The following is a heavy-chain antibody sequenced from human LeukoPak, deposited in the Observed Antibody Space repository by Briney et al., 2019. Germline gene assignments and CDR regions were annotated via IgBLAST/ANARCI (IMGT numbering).Heavy chain of an antibody. Sequence: GSLRLSCAASGFTFSSYAMSWVRQAPGKGLEWVAFIRYDGSNKYYADSVKGRFTISRDNSKNTLYLQMNSLRAEDTAVYYCAKDRTYYYDSSGENPDYWGQGTLVTVSS. V-gene: IGHV3-30*02. CDR1: GFTFSSYA. D-gene: IGHD3-22*01. J-gene: IGHJ4*02. CDR3: AKDRTYYYDSSGENPDY. CDR2: IRYDGSNK.